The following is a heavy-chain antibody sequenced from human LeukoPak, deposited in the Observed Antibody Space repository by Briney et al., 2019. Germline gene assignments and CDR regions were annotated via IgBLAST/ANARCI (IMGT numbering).Heavy chain of an antibody. J-gene: IGHJ3*02. CDR1: GFTFSSYS. V-gene: IGHV3-23*01. Sequence: GGSLRLSCAASGFTFSSYSMNWVRQAPGKGLEWVSGIHGSGGVTYYADSVKGRFTISRDNSKKTLYLQMNSLRVDDTAVYYCAKDPNGDYFGAFDSWGQGTMVTVS. CDR3: AKDPNGDYFGAFDS. CDR2: IHGSGGVT. D-gene: IGHD4-17*01.